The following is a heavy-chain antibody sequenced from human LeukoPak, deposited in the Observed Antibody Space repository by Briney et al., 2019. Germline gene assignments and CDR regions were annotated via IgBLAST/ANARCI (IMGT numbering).Heavy chain of an antibody. Sequence: PSETLSLTCTVSGGSISSYYWSWIRQPPGKGLEWIGYIYYSGSTNYNPSLKSRVTISVDTSKNQFSLKLSSVTAADTAVYYCARAPTSGSYYIYYYYMDVWGKGTTVTVSS. CDR1: GGSISSYY. D-gene: IGHD1-26*01. V-gene: IGHV4-59*01. CDR3: ARAPTSGSYYIYYYYMDV. CDR2: IYYSGST. J-gene: IGHJ6*03.